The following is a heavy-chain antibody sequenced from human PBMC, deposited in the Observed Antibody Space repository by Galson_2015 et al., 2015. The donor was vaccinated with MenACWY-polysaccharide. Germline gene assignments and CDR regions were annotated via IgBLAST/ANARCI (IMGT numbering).Heavy chain of an antibody. V-gene: IGHV3-74*01. CDR1: GFTFSSHW. Sequence: SLRLSCAASGFTFSSHWMHWVRQAPGKGLVWVSRINSDGNSVTYADSVKGRFTISGDNSKNTLYLQMDSLRAEDTALYYCAKGAAHYGSGNYYDYWGQGTQVTVSS. J-gene: IGHJ4*02. CDR3: AKGAAHYGSGNYYDY. CDR2: INSDGNSV. D-gene: IGHD3-10*01.